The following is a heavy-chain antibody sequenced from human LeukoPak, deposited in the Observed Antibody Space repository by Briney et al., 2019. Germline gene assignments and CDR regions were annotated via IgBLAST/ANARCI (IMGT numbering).Heavy chain of an antibody. V-gene: IGHV4-4*07. CDR2: IYTSGST. Sequence: SETLSLTCIVSGGSISSYYWSWIRQPAGKGLEWIGRIYTSGSTNYNPSLKSRVTMSVDTSKNQFSLKLSSVTAADTAVYYCARVESGGYYYDSSGYYPRFWYFDLWGRGTLVTVSS. CDR3: ARVESGGYYYDSSGYYPRFWYFDL. D-gene: IGHD3-22*01. J-gene: IGHJ2*01. CDR1: GGSISSYY.